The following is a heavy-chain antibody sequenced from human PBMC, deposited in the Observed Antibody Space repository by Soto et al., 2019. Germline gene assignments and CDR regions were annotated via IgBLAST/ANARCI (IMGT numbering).Heavy chain of an antibody. CDR2: ISYDGSNK. Sequence: GGSLRLSCAASRLTISSYAMHWVRQAPGKGLERVALISYDGSNKYFADSVKGRFTISRDNSKNTLYLQMNSLRAEDTAVYYCAKGLAYCGGDCYSHFDLWGRGTLVTVSS. CDR3: AKGLAYCGGDCYSHFDL. CDR1: RLTISSYA. J-gene: IGHJ2*01. D-gene: IGHD2-21*02. V-gene: IGHV3-30-3*01.